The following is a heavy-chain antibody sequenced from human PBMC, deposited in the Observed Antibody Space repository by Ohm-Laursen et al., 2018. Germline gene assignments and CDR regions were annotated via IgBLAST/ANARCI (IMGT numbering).Heavy chain of an antibody. CDR1: AFTVSSNY. D-gene: IGHD4-17*01. CDR3: ARDYYGDPSSDY. Sequence: SLRLSCAASAFTVSSNYMSWVRQAPGKGLEWVSVIYSGGSTYYADSVKGRFTISRDNSKNTLYLQMNSLRAEDTAVYYCARDYYGDPSSDYWGQGTLVTVSS. CDR2: IYSGGST. V-gene: IGHV3-53*01. J-gene: IGHJ4*02.